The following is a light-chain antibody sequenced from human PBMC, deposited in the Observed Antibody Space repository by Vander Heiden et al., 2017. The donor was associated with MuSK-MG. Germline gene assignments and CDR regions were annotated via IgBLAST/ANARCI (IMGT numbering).Light chain of an antibody. CDR3: QRCYNWPPII. CDR1: QSIGTN. CDR2: GAS. Sequence: EIVMTQSPATLSVSPGERATLSCRASQSIGTNLAWYQQKPGQAPRLLIFGASTRATGIPARFSGSGSGTEFTLTISSLQSEDFAVYYCQRCYNWPPIIFGQGTRLEIK. J-gene: IGKJ5*01. V-gene: IGKV3D-15*01.